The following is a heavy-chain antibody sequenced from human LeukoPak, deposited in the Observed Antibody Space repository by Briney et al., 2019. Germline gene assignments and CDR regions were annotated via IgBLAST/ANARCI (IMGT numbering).Heavy chain of an antibody. J-gene: IGHJ5*02. CDR3: ARTVSGSSWGVWFDP. D-gene: IGHD3-22*01. V-gene: IGHV1-18*01. Sequence: GASVKVSCKASSYTFTSYGISWVRQAPGQGLEWMGWINTYNGNTNYAQNLQGRVTMATDTSTSTAYMELRSLRSDDTAVYYCARTVSGSSWGVWFDPWGQGTLVTVSS. CDR2: INTYNGNT. CDR1: SYTFTSYG.